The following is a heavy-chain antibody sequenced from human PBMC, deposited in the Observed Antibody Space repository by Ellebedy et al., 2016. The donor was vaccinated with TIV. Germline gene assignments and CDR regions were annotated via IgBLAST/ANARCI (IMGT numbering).Heavy chain of an antibody. D-gene: IGHD6-19*01. CDR1: CYTFSSYY. CDR3: AIGPKKAGNYNMDV. V-gene: IGHV1-46*01. CDR2: IHPTGGNT. Sequence: AASVKVSCKASCYTFSSYYMHWVRPAPGQGLEWMGVIHPTGGNTIYAQKFQGRVTMTRDTSTRTVYMDLSSLRSEDTAMYYCAIGPKKAGNYNMDVWGQGTTVTVSS. J-gene: IGHJ6*02.